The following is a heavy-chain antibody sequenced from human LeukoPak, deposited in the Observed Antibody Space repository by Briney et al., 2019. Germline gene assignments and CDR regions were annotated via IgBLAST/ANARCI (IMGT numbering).Heavy chain of an antibody. CDR2: ISGSGGST. V-gene: IGHV3-23*01. CDR1: GFTFSSCG. J-gene: IGHJ6*03. Sequence: GGSLRLSCAASGFTFSSCGMTWVRQAPGKGLEWVAHISGSGGSTSYADSVKGRFTIFRDNSKSTLYLQMNSLRVEDTAVYYCAQDDYGDNYYIDVWGKGTTVTVSS. CDR3: AQDDYGDNYYIDV. D-gene: IGHD4-17*01.